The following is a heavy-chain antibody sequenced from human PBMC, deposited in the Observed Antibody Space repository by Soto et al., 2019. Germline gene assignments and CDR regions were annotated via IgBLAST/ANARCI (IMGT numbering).Heavy chain of an antibody. CDR1: GYTFTGYY. CDR3: ARGDRGYCTNGVCYFSY. CDR2: INPNIGGT. D-gene: IGHD2-8*01. Sequence: ASVKVSCKASGYTFTGYYMHWVRQAPGQGLEWMGWINPNIGGTNYAQKFQGWVTMTRDTSISTAYMELSSLRSEDTAVYYCARGDRGYCTNGVCYFSYWGQGTLVTVS. J-gene: IGHJ4*02. V-gene: IGHV1-2*04.